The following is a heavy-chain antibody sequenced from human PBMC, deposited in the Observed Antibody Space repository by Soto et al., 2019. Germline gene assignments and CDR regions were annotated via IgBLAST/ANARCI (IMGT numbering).Heavy chain of an antibody. CDR1: GSTYTSYY. Sequence: APVKVSCEASGSTYTSYYMHWVRHDPGQGLEWMGIINPSGGSTSYAQKFQGRVTMTRDTSTSTVYMELSSLRSEDTAVYYCARPPYITIFGVVTMGMGMDVWGQGSTVTVSS. D-gene: IGHD3-3*01. CDR3: ARPPYITIFGVVTMGMGMDV. CDR2: INPSGGST. V-gene: IGHV1-46*01. J-gene: IGHJ6*02.